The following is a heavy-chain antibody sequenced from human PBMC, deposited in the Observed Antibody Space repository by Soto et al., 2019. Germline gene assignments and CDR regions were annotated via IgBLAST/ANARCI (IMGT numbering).Heavy chain of an antibody. CDR1: GFTFSSYG. J-gene: IGHJ4*02. Sequence: QVQLVESGGGVVQPGRSLRLSCAASGFTFSSYGMHWVRQAPGKGLEWVAVISYDGSNKYYADSVKGRFTISRDNSKNTRYLQMNGLRAEDTAVYYCAKGGWWFSSGYYYDYWGQGTLVTVSS. D-gene: IGHD3-22*01. CDR2: ISYDGSNK. V-gene: IGHV3-30*18. CDR3: AKGGWWFSSGYYYDY.